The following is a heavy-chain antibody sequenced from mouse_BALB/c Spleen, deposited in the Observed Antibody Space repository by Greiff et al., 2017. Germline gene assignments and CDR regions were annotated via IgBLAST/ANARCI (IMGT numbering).Heavy chain of an antibody. CDR1: GYTFTDYY. D-gene: IGHD1-1*01. CDR2: IYPGSGNT. J-gene: IGHJ1*01. V-gene: IGHV1-84*02. CDR3: ARRGYYGSSFYWYFDV. Sequence: QVQLQQSGPELVKPGASVKISCKASGYTFTDYYINWVKQKPGQGLEWIGWIYPGSGNTKYNEKFKGKATLTVDTSSSTAYMQLSSLTSEDTAVYFCARRGYYGSSFYWYFDVWGAGTTVTVSS.